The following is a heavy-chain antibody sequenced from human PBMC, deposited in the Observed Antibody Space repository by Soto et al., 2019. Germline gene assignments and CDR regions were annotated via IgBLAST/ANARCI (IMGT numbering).Heavy chain of an antibody. V-gene: IGHV4-30-4*08. Sequence: PSETLSLTCTVSGAYMRNDYYYWSWVRQNPGKDLEWIGHMHHSGRTHYNPSLKSRVAISVDTSKNQFSLYLNSVTAADTAVYYCARVPSPWGQGTLVTVSS. J-gene: IGHJ5*02. CDR3: ARVPSP. CDR2: MHHSGRT. CDR1: GAYMRNDYYY.